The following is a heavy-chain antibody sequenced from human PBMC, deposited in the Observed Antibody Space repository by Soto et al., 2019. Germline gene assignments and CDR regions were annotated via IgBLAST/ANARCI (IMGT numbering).Heavy chain of an antibody. V-gene: IGHV4-30-2*01. Sequence: SETLSLTCAVSGGSISSGGYSWSWIPQPPGKGLEWIGYIYHSGSTYYNPSLKSRVTISVDRSKNQFSLKLSSVTAADTAVYYCARCNTISNPNWFDPWGQGTLVTVSS. J-gene: IGHJ5*02. D-gene: IGHD4-4*01. CDR1: GGSISSGGYS. CDR3: ARCNTISNPNWFDP. CDR2: IYHSGST.